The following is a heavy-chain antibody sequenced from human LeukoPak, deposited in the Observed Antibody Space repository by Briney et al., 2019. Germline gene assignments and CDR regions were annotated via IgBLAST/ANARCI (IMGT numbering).Heavy chain of an antibody. CDR1: GGSIRSYF. Sequence: SETLSLTCTVSGGSIRSYFWSWLRQPPGKGLEWIGYIWDTEITDYNPSLKSRVTISPDTSKNHFSLKLRSVTAADTALYFCARGLVLATDDAFDIWGQGTLVTVSS. CDR2: IWDTEIT. J-gene: IGHJ3*02. D-gene: IGHD5-12*01. V-gene: IGHV4-59*01. CDR3: ARGLVLATDDAFDI.